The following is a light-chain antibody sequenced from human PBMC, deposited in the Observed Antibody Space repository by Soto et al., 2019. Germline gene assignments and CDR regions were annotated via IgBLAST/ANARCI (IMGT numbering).Light chain of an antibody. CDR1: QTVSRS. Sequence: EIVRTQSPATLSVSPGERATLSCRASQTVSRSLAWYQQRPGQAPRLLIYGASTRATGVSDRFSGSGSGTDFTLTVSSLQSEDFAVYYCQQYIDWPPYTFGQGTKVDIK. V-gene: IGKV3-15*01. CDR3: QQYIDWPPYT. CDR2: GAS. J-gene: IGKJ2*01.